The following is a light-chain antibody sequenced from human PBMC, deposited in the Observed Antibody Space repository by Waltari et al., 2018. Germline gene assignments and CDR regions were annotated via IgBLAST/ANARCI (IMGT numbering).Light chain of an antibody. CDR3: QQRRA. CDR1: QNVGRY. CDR2: DAS. Sequence: VLTQSPATLSLSPGEPVTLSCRASQNVGRYLAWYQQKAGRAPRLLIYDASSRATGIPVRFSGSRSGTDFTLTITTLESEDFAVYYCQQRRAFGQGTKLEI. J-gene: IGKJ2*01. V-gene: IGKV3-11*01.